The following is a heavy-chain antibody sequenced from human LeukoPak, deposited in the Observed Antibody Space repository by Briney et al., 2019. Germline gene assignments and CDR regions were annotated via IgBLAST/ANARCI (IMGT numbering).Heavy chain of an antibody. D-gene: IGHD6-6*01. CDR1: GGTFSSYA. J-gene: IGHJ4*02. CDR3: ARTAARRFDY. CDR2: IIPIFGTA. Sequence: GASVTVSCTASGGTFSSYAISWVRQAPGQGLEWMGGIIPIFGTANYAQKFQGRVTITADESTSTVYMELSSLRSDDTAVYYCARTAARRFDYWGQGTLVTVSS. V-gene: IGHV1-69*13.